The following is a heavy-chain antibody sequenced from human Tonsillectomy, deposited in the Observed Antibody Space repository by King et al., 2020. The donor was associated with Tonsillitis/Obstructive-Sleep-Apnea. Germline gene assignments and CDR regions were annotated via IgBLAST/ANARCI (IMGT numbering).Heavy chain of an antibody. Sequence: QLQESGPGLVKPSETLSLTCTVSGGSISSSSYYWGWIRQPPGKGLEWIGSIYYSGSTYYNPSLKSRVTISVDTSKNQFSLKLSSVTAADTAVYYCARPHHYYYYMDVWGKGTTVTVSS. CDR2: IYYSGST. CDR1: GGSISSSSYY. J-gene: IGHJ6*03. V-gene: IGHV4-39*01. CDR3: ARPHHYYYYMDV.